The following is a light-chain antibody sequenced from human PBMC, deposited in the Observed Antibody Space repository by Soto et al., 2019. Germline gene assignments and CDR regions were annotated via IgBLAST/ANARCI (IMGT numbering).Light chain of an antibody. CDR2: DAS. V-gene: IGKV3-11*01. Sequence: VLAESPVTLAVSPGDRXTPCCRASQSISSYLAWYQQKXGQPPRILIYDASSRATGIPDRFSGSGSGTDFTLTISSLEPEDFSVYYCQQYNNWPITFGQGTRLEI. CDR3: QQYNNWPIT. J-gene: IGKJ5*01. CDR1: QSISSY.